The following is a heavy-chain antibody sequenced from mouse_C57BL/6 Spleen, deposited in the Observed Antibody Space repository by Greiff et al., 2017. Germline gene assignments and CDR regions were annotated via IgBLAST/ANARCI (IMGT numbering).Heavy chain of an antibody. J-gene: IGHJ4*01. CDR2: IWSGGST. Sequence: VHLVESGPGLVQPSQSLSITCTVSGFSLTSYGVHWVRQSPGKGLEWLGVIWSGGSTDYNAAFISRLSISTDNSKSQVFFKMNSLRADDTAIYYCAKIYYDYDVGYAMDYWGQGTSVTVSS. CDR1: GFSLTSYG. D-gene: IGHD2-4*01. V-gene: IGHV2-2*01. CDR3: AKIYYDYDVGYAMDY.